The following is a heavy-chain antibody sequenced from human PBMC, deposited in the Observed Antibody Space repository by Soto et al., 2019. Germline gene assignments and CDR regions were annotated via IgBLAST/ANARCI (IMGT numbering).Heavy chain of an antibody. CDR1: GFTFSSYG. D-gene: IGHD6-13*01. CDR3: AKRRHSSSWYRGMDV. V-gene: IGHV3-30*18. Sequence: QVQLVESGGGVVQPGRSLRLSCAASGFTFSSYGMHWVRQAPGKGLEWVAVLSDDGSSKYYADSVKGRFTISRDNAKKTLYRQMNSLRAENTAVYYCAKRRHSSSWYRGMDVWGQGSTVTVSS. CDR2: LSDDGSSK. J-gene: IGHJ6*02.